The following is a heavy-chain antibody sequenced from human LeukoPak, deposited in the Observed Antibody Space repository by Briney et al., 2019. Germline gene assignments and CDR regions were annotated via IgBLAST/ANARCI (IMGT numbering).Heavy chain of an antibody. CDR1: GGSFSGYY. V-gene: IGHV4-34*01. CDR2: INHSGST. Sequence: KASETLSLTCAVYGGSFSGYYWSWIRQPPGKGLEWIGEINHSGSTNYNPSLKSRVTISADTSKNQFSLKLSSVTAADTAVYYGVGYYGSGSSLDYWGQGTLVTVSS. D-gene: IGHD3-10*01. CDR3: VGYYGSGSSLDY. J-gene: IGHJ4*02.